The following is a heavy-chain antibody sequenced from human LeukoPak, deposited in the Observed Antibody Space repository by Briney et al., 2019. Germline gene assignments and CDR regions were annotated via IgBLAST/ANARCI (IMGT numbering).Heavy chain of an antibody. CDR3: ARTTVTTDDAFDI. CDR2: INHSGST. J-gene: IGHJ3*02. V-gene: IGHV4-34*01. Sequence: SETLSLTCAVYGGFFSAYYWSWIRQSPGKGLEWIGEINHSGSTNYDPSLKSRVTISVDTSKNQFSLKLSSVTAADTAVYYCARTTVTTDDAFDIWGQGTMVTVSS. CDR1: GGFFSAYY. D-gene: IGHD4-11*01.